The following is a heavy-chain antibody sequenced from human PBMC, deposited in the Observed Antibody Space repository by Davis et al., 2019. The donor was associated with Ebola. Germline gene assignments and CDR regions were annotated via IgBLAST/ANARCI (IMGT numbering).Heavy chain of an antibody. J-gene: IGHJ4*02. CDR1: GGTFSSYA. CDR3: ARGLRATTVDY. Sequence: AASVKVSCKASGGTFSSYAISWVRQAPGQGLEWMGGIIPIFGTGNYAQKFQGRVTMTRNTSISTAYMELSSLRSEDTAVYYCARGLRATTVDYWGQGTLVTVSS. D-gene: IGHD5-24*01. CDR2: IIPIFGTG. V-gene: IGHV1-69*05.